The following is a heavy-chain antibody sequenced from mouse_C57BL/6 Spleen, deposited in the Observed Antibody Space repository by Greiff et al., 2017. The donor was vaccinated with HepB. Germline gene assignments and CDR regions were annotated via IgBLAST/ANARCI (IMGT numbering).Heavy chain of an antibody. J-gene: IGHJ1*03. Sequence: EVQLQQSGPELVKPGASVKIPCKASGYTFTDYNMDWVKQSHGKSLEWIGDINPNNGGTIYNQKFKGNATLTVDKSSSTAYMELRSLTSEDTADYYYAGSASYDCDERYWYFDVWGTGTTVTVSS. D-gene: IGHD2-4*01. CDR1: GYTFTDYN. CDR3: AGSASYDCDERYWYFDV. V-gene: IGHV1-18*01. CDR2: INPNNGGT.